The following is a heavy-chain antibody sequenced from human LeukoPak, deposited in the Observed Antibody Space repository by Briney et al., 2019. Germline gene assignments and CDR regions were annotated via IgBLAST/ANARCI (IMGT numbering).Heavy chain of an antibody. V-gene: IGHV3-21*01. CDR3: ARDIGGWLQLRSAFDY. Sequence: GGSLRLSCAASGFTFSSYSMNWVRQAPGKGLEWVSSISSSSSYIYYADSVKGRLTISRDNAKNSLYLQMNSLRAEDTAVYYCARDIGGWLQLRSAFDYWGQGTLVTVSS. CDR1: GFTFSSYS. D-gene: IGHD5-24*01. CDR2: ISSSSSYI. J-gene: IGHJ4*02.